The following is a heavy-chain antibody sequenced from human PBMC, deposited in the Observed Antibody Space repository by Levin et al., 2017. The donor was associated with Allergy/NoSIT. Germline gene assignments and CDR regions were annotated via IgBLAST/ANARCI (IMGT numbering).Heavy chain of an antibody. D-gene: IGHD3-3*01. CDR3: ARGSHVLRFLEWLLYYFDY. Sequence: ASVKVSCKASGYTFTSYYMHWVRQAPGQGLEWMGIINPSGGSTSYAQKFQGRVTMTRDTSTSTVYMELSSLRSEDTAVYYCARGSHVLRFLEWLLYYFDYWGQGTLVTVSS. CDR1: GYTFTSYY. V-gene: IGHV1-46*01. CDR2: INPSGGST. J-gene: IGHJ4*02.